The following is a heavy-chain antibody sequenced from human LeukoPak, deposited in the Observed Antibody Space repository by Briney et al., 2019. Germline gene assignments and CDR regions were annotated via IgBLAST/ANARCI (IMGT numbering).Heavy chain of an antibody. Sequence: GGSLRLSCTASGFTVSNNYMNWVRQAPGKGLEWVALIYSGGTTNYADSVKGRFTISRDNSKNTLYLQMTNVRVEDTAVYYCARDPPGIAASVSGGWGQGTLVSVSS. CDR2: IYSGGTT. CDR3: ARDPPGIAASVSGG. CDR1: GFTVSNNY. D-gene: IGHD6-13*01. J-gene: IGHJ4*02. V-gene: IGHV3-53*01.